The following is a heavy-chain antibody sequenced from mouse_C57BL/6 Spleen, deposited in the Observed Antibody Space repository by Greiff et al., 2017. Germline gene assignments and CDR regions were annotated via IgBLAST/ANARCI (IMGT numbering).Heavy chain of an antibody. CDR2: IDPSDSYT. CDR1: GYTFTSYW. CDR3: ATYGPWGFAY. J-gene: IGHJ3*01. V-gene: IGHV1-50*01. Sequence: QVQLKQPGAELVKPGASVKLSCKASGYTFTSYWMQWVKQRPGQGLEWIGEIDPSDSYTNYNQKFKGKATLTVDTSSSTAYMQLSSLTSEDSAVYYCATYGPWGFAYWGQGTLVTVSA. D-gene: IGHD2-10*02.